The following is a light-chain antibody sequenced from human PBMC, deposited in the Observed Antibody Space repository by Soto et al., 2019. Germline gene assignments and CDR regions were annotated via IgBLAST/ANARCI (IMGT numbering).Light chain of an antibody. J-gene: IGLJ1*01. CDR3: SSYTSSSTLNV. V-gene: IGLV2-14*01. CDR2: DVS. Sequence: QSALTQPASVSGSPGQSITISCTGTSSDVGGSNYVSWYQQHPGKAPKLIISDVSYRPSGVSNRFSGSKSGNTASLTISGLQAEDEADYYCSSYTSSSTLNVFGTGTKVTVL. CDR1: SSDVGGSNY.